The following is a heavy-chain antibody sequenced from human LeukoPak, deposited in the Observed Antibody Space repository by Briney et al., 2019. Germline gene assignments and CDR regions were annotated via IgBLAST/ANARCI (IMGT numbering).Heavy chain of an antibody. Sequence: PSETLSLTCTVSGGSISSSSYYWGWIRQPPGKGLEWIGNIYYSGSTYYNPSLKSRVTISVDTSKNQFSLKLSSVTAADTAVYYCARRGRYSSGWPTFWGQGTLVTVSS. CDR1: GGSISSSSYY. J-gene: IGHJ4*02. CDR3: ARRGRYSSGWPTF. V-gene: IGHV4-39*07. CDR2: IYYSGST. D-gene: IGHD6-19*01.